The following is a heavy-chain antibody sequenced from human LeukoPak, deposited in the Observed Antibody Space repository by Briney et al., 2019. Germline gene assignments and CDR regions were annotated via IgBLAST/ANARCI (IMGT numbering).Heavy chain of an antibody. V-gene: IGHV1-2*02. D-gene: IGHD3-10*01. CDR2: INPNSGGT. CDR1: GYTFTGYY. CDR3: ARPRFWFGELLEAFDI. Sequence: GASVKVSCKAFGYTFTGYYMHWVRQAPGQGLEWMGWINPNSGGTNYAQKFQGRVTMTRDTSISTAYMELSRLRSDDTAVYYCARPRFWFGELLEAFDIWGQGTMVTVSS. J-gene: IGHJ3*02.